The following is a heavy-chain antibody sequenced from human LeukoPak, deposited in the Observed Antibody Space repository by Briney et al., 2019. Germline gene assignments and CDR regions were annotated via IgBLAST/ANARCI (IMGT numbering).Heavy chain of an antibody. CDR1: GFTFSSYA. CDR3: ARYGSGSYAFDY. CDR2: ISGSGGST. Sequence: GGSLRLSCAASGFTFSSYAMSWVRQAPGKGLEWVSAISGSGGSTYYADSVKGRFTISRDNSKNTLYLQMNSLRAEDTAVYYCARYGSGSYAFDYWGQGTLVTVSS. D-gene: IGHD3-10*01. V-gene: IGHV3-23*01. J-gene: IGHJ4*02.